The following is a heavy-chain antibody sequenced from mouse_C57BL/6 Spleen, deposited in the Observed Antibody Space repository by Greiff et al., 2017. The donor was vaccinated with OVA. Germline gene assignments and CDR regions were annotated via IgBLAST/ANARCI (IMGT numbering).Heavy chain of an antibody. CDR1: GFNIKDYY. Sequence: EVKLMESGAELVKPGASVKLSCTASGFNIKDYYMHWVKQRPEQGLEWIGRIDPEDGETKYAPKFKGKATITADPSYNTAYLQRSSLTSEDTAVYYCAAYYINYDYFDYWGQGTTLTVSS. V-gene: IGHV14-2*01. CDR2: IDPEDGET. D-gene: IGHD2-5*01. J-gene: IGHJ2*01. CDR3: AAYYINYDYFDY.